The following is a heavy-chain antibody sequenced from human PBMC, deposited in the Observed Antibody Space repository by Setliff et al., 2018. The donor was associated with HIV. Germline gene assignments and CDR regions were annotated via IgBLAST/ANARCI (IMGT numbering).Heavy chain of an antibody. CDR3: ARGSTTTNYYYNYMDV. V-gene: IGHV1-2*06. CDR2: INPYSGDT. CDR1: GGTFSSYA. D-gene: IGHD5-12*01. Sequence: ASVKVSCKASGGTFSSYATNWVRQVPGQGLEWMGRINPYSGDTNYAQKFQGRVTMTRDTSISTAYMELSRLKSDDTAVYYCARGSTTTNYYYNYMDVWGKGTTVTVSS. J-gene: IGHJ6*03.